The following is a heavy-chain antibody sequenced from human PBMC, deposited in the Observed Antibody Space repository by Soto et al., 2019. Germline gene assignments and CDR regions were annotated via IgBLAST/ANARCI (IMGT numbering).Heavy chain of an antibody. CDR3: ARAQVVTALGVWFDP. CDR2: IIPIFGAA. CDR1: GGTFSSYA. Sequence: QVQLVQSGAEVKKPGSSVKVSCKASGGTFSSYAISWVRQAPGQGLEWMGGIIPIFGAANYAQKFQGRVRITAAESTSTAYMALGGVSSEDTAVYYCARAQVVTALGVWFDPWGEGNLVTVSS. D-gene: IGHD2-21*02. V-gene: IGHV1-69*12. J-gene: IGHJ5*02.